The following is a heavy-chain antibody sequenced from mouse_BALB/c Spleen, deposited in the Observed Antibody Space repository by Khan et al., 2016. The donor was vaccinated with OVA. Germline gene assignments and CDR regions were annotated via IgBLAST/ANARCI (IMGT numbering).Heavy chain of an antibody. CDR1: GYSITSNYA. J-gene: IGHJ2*01. Sequence: EVKLLESGPGLVKPSQSLSLTYTVTGYSITSNYAWNWIRQFPGNKLEWMGYISYSDSTSYNPSLKNRISITRDTSQNQFFLQLNSVTTEDTATXYCARGKYYGYYFDYWGQGTTLTVSS. CDR2: ISYSDST. V-gene: IGHV3-2*02. D-gene: IGHD1-1*01. CDR3: ARGKYYGYYFDY.